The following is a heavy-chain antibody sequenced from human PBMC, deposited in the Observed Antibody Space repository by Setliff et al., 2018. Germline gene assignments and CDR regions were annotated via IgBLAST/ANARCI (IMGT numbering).Heavy chain of an antibody. CDR2: IYYSGST. V-gene: IGHV4-39*07. CDR1: GGSISSSSYY. Sequence: SETLSLTCIVSGGSISSSSYYWGWIRQPPGKGLEWIGNIYYSGSTYYNPSLKSRVTISVDTSKNQFSLKLSSVTAADTAVYYCGRAIYCSSGSCSFDYWGQGTLVTVSS. D-gene: IGHD2-15*01. J-gene: IGHJ4*02. CDR3: GRAIYCSSGSCSFDY.